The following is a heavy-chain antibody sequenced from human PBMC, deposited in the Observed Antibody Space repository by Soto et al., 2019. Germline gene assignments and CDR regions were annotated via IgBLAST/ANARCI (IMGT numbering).Heavy chain of an antibody. V-gene: IGHV2-26*01. CDR3: ARVGPVLTGYHYYYDMDV. J-gene: IGHJ6*03. CDR2: SFSNDEK. D-gene: IGHD3-9*01. Sequence: QVTLKESGPVLVKPTETLTLTCTVSGFSLSNARMGVSWIRQPPGKALEWLAHSFSNDEKSYSTSLKSRLTNSKDPSKSQVVLTMTNMDPVDTATYYCARVGPVLTGYHYYYDMDVWGKGTTVTVSS. CDR1: GFSLSNARMG.